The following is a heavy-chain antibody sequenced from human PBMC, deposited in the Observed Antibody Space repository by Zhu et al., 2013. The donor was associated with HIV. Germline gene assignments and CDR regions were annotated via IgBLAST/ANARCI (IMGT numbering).Heavy chain of an antibody. V-gene: IGHV1-2*02. CDR1: GYTFTGHF. J-gene: IGHJ3*02. CDR3: VRGGYRWAFDI. CDR2: INPNSGGT. Sequence: QVQLVQSGAEVKKPGASMKVSCKTSGYTFTGHFLHWVRQAPGQGLEWMGWINPNSGGTNYAQKFQGRVTITMTSSISTVYMELSSLRSDDTAVYYCVRGGYRWAFDIWGQGTVVIVSS. D-gene: IGHD2-8*02.